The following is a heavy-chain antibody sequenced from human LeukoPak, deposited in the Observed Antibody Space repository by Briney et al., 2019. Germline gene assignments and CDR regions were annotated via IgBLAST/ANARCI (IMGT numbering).Heavy chain of an antibody. J-gene: IGHJ4*02. Sequence: GSLRLSCAASGFTFSSYEMNWVRQPPGKGLEWIGSIYYSGSTYHNPSLKSRVTISVDTSKNQFSLKLSSVTAADTAVYYCARGIKGDFDYWGQGTLVTVSS. CDR3: ARGIKGDFDY. D-gene: IGHD2-15*01. CDR1: GFTFSSYE. V-gene: IGHV4-39*07. CDR2: IYYSGST.